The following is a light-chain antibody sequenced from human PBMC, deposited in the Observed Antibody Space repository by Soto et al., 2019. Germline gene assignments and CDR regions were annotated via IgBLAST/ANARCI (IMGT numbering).Light chain of an antibody. Sequence: DIQMTQSPSSLSASVGDRVTITCRASQSIRGFLNWYQQQPAKAPKLLITAASTLQNGVPSRFSGSGSGTDFTLTISSLQPEDLATYYCQQSFSTSPITFGQGTRLEIK. CDR1: QSIRGF. J-gene: IGKJ5*01. CDR3: QQSFSTSPIT. CDR2: AAS. V-gene: IGKV1-39*01.